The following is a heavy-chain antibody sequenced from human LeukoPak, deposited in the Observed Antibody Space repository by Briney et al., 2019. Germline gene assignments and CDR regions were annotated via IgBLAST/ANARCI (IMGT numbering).Heavy chain of an antibody. V-gene: IGHV1-69*13. J-gene: IGHJ6*02. CDR2: IIPIFGTA. CDR1: GGTFISYA. CDR3: ARDNLFYDFWSGYYSYSYYGMDV. D-gene: IGHD3-3*01. Sequence: SVNVSFKASGGTFISYAISWVRQAPGQGLEWMGGIIPIFGTANYAQKFQGRVTITADESTSTAYMELSSLRSEDTAVYYCARDNLFYDFWSGYYSYSYYGMDVWGQGTTVTVSS.